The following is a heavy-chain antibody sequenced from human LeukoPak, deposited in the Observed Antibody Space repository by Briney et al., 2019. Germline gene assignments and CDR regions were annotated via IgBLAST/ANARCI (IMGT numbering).Heavy chain of an antibody. Sequence: PGGSLRLSCAASGFTFSTYAMTWARQAPGKGLEWVSGVSSGGAATYYADSVKGRFTISRDNSRSTLYLHMNSLRADDTAVYYCAKPFTQTPYAIGWYTCDSWGQGTLVTVSS. CDR2: VSSGGAAT. CDR1: GFTFSTYA. V-gene: IGHV3-23*01. CDR3: AKPFTQTPYAIGWYTCDS. J-gene: IGHJ5*01. D-gene: IGHD6-19*01.